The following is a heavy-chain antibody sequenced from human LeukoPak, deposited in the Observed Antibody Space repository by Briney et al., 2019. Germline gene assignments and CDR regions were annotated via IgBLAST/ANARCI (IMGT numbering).Heavy chain of an antibody. D-gene: IGHD6-13*01. V-gene: IGHV3-9*01. CDR1: GFTFDDYA. CDR2: ISWNSGSI. Sequence: GGSLRLSCAASGFTFDDYAMHWVRQDPGKGLEWVSGISWNSGSIGYADSVKGRFTISRDNAKNSLSLQMNSLKPEDTALYYCAKGPGLGAGKRYLDLWGRGTLVIVSS. J-gene: IGHJ2*01. CDR3: AKGPGLGAGKRYLDL.